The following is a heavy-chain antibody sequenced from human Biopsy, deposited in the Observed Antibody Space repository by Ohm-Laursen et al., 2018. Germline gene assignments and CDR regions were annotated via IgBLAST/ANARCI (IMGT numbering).Heavy chain of an antibody. CDR2: IIPLFGTT. D-gene: IGHD2-15*01. J-gene: IGHJ4*02. CDR3: AREAIGYQLPCDD. Sequence: SVKVSCKTSGGTFSDYAISWLRQAPGQGLEWMGGIIPLFGTTTYAPKFQGRVTFTADKSSSTAYLELSSLTSEDTAMFYCAREAIGYQLPCDDWGQGTLVTVS. CDR1: GGTFSDYA. V-gene: IGHV1-69*06.